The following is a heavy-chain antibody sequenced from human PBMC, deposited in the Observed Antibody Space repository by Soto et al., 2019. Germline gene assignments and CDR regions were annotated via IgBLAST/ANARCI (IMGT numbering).Heavy chain of an antibody. CDR3: ARHDSSGYYFDFDY. D-gene: IGHD3-22*01. J-gene: IGHJ4*02. CDR2: IYPGDSHT. V-gene: IGHV5-51*01. CDR1: GYTFSIHW. Sequence: GESLKISCKGSGYTFSIHWIGWVLQMPGKGLEWMGIIYPGDSHTRYSPPFQGQVTISVDKSISTAYLQWSSLKASDTAIYYCARHDSSGYYFDFDYWGRATLVTVSS.